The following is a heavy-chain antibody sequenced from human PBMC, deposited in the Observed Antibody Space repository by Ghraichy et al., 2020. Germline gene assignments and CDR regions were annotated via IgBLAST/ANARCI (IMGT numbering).Heavy chain of an antibody. CDR3: AKAHSASTSFFDF. CDR1: GFRFDDFA. D-gene: IGHD2/OR15-2a*01. CDR2: ISWNSADI. J-gene: IGHJ4*01. Sequence: GGSLRLSCSASGFRFDDFAMHWVRQPPGRGLEWISAISWNSADIGYADSVKGRFTVSMDNATKSLFLQMDSLTPEDTARYYCAKAHSASTSFFDFCGHGTLVTVSA. V-gene: IGHV3-9*01.